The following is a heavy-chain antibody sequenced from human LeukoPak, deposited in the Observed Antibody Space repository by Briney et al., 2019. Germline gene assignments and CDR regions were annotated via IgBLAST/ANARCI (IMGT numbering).Heavy chain of an antibody. CDR2: IYYSGST. V-gene: IGHV4-59*01. CDR1: GGSISSYY. CDR3: ARDQYYYGSGGYFDY. J-gene: IGHJ4*02. Sequence: SETLSLTCTVSGGSISSYYRSWIRQPPGKGLEWIGYIYYSGSTNYNPSLKSRVTISVDTSKNQFSLKLSSVTAADTAVCYCARDQYYYGSGGYFDYWGQGTLVTVSS. D-gene: IGHD3-10*01.